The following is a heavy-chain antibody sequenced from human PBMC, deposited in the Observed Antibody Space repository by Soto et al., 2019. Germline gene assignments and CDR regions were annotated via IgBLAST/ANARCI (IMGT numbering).Heavy chain of an antibody. D-gene: IGHD1-26*01. CDR2: IYYSGST. Sequence: SETLSLTCTVSGGSISSGGYYWSWVRQHPGKGLEWIGYIYYSGSTYYNPSLKSRVTISVDTSKNQFSLKLSSVTAADTAVYYCARGLSGEYWFDPWGQGTLVTVS. CDR1: GGSISSGGYY. CDR3: ARGLSGEYWFDP. J-gene: IGHJ5*02. V-gene: IGHV4-31*03.